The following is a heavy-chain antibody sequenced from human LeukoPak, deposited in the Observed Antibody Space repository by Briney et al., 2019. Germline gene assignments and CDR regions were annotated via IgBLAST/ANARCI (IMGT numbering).Heavy chain of an antibody. J-gene: IGHJ6*02. CDR3: ARDRIAAQRRPYYYGMDV. Sequence: GSSVKVSCKASGGTFSSYAISWVRQAPGQGLEWMGRIIPIFGIANYAQKFQGRVTITADKSTSTAYMELSSLRSEDTAVYYCARDRIAAQRRPYYYGMDVWGQGTTVTVSS. V-gene: IGHV1-69*04. D-gene: IGHD6-6*01. CDR2: IIPIFGIA. CDR1: GGTFSSYA.